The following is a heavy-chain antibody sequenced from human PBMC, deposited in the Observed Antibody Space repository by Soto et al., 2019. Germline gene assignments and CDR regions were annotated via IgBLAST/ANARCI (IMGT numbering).Heavy chain of an antibody. D-gene: IGHD3-10*01. CDR1: GFTFSSYG. Sequence: GGSLRLSCAASGFTFSSYGMHWVRQAPGKGLEWVAVIWYDGSNKYYADSVKGRFTISRDNSKNTLYLQMNSLRAEDTAVYYCARDESPYYYGSGTQAYYFDYWGQGTLVTVSS. J-gene: IGHJ4*02. V-gene: IGHV3-33*01. CDR3: ARDESPYYYGSGTQAYYFDY. CDR2: IWYDGSNK.